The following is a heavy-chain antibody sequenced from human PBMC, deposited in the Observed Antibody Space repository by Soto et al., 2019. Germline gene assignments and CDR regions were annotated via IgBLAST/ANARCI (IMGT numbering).Heavy chain of an antibody. Sequence: QVQLVQSGAEVKKPGASVKVSWKASGYTFSIDAITWVRQAPGQGLEWMGWVSAYNGNTNYAQKFKGRVTMTTDTSTSTAYMEIRSLRYDDTAVYFCARASRYYWNYMMYWGQGTLVTVSS. V-gene: IGHV1-18*01. CDR1: GYTFSIDA. J-gene: IGHJ4*02. CDR2: VSAYNGNT. D-gene: IGHD1-7*01. CDR3: ARASRYYWNYMMY.